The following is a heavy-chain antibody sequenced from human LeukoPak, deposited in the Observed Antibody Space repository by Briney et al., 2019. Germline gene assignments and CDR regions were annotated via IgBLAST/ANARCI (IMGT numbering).Heavy chain of an antibody. D-gene: IGHD6-19*01. J-gene: IGHJ5*02. V-gene: IGHV3-7*01. CDR1: GFTFSNYW. Sequence: GGSLRLSYAASGFTFSNYWMSWVRQAPGKGLEWVANIKQDGSENYYVDSVKGRFTISRDNAKNSLYLQMNSLRAEDTAVYYCARGSGWYFPWGQGTLVTVSS. CDR3: ARGSGWYFP. CDR2: IKQDGSEN.